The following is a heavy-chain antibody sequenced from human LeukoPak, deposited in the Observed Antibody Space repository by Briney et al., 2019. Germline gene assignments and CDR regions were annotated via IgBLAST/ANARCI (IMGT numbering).Heavy chain of an antibody. J-gene: IGHJ4*02. CDR3: AKDPSIAARPSYFDY. V-gene: IGHV3-30*02. CDR2: IRYDGSNK. D-gene: IGHD6-6*01. Sequence: GGSLRLSCAASGFTFSSYGMHWVRQAPGKGLEGVAFIRYDGSNKYYADSVKGRFTISRDNSKNTLYLQMNSLRAEDTAVYYCAKDPSIAARPSYFDYWGQGTLVTVSS. CDR1: GFTFSSYG.